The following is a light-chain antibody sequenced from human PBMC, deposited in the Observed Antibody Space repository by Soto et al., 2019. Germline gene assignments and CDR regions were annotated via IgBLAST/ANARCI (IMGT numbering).Light chain of an antibody. CDR1: TSNIGSNS. Sequence: QSVLTQPPSASGTPGQRVTMHCSGSTSNIGSNSVCWYQQLPGTAPKLLIYRNDQRPSGVPDRFSGSKSGTSASLAISGLRSEDEAEYYCAAWDDSLTGPVFGGGTKLTVL. CDR2: RND. V-gene: IGLV1-47*01. CDR3: AAWDDSLTGPV. J-gene: IGLJ2*01.